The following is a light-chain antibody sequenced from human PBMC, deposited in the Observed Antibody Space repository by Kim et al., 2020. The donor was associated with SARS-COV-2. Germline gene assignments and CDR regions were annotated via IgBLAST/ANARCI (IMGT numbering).Light chain of an antibody. CDR2: DNN. CDR3: GTWDSSLSAGL. Sequence: GQKLTIAGSGSSANIGNNYVSWYQQLPGTAPKLLIYDNNKRPSGIPDRFSGSRSGTSATLGITGLQTGDEVDYYCGTWDSSLSAGLFGGGTQLTVL. J-gene: IGLJ3*02. V-gene: IGLV1-51*01. CDR1: SANIGNNY.